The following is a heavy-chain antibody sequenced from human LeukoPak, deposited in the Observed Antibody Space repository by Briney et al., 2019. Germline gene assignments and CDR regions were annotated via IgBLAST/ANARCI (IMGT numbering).Heavy chain of an antibody. CDR3: ASHGMTMIVVAPDDAFDI. J-gene: IGHJ3*02. D-gene: IGHD3-22*01. V-gene: IGHV3-7*01. Sequence: GGSLRLSCAASGFTFSSYWMSWVRQAPGKGLEWVANIKQDGSEKYYVDSVKGRFTISRDNAKNSLYLQMNSLRAEDTAVYYCASHGMTMIVVAPDDAFDIWGQGTMVTVSS. CDR1: GFTFSSYW. CDR2: IKQDGSEK.